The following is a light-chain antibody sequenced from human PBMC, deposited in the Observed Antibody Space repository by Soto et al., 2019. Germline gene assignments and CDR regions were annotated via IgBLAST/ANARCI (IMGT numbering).Light chain of an antibody. Sequence: EIVLTQSPGTLSLSPGEIATLSCRASQSVSSNYLARYQQKPGQAPRLLIYGASSRATGIPDRFSGSGSGTDFTLTISRLEPEDFAVYYCQQYGSSPLTFGGGTNVQIK. CDR2: GAS. V-gene: IGKV3-20*01. CDR1: QSVSSNY. CDR3: QQYGSSPLT. J-gene: IGKJ4*01.